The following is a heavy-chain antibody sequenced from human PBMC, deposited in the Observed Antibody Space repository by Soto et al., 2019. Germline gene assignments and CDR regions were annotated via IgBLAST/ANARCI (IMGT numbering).Heavy chain of an antibody. Sequence: ASVKVSCKASGYTFTSYYMHWVRQAPGQGLEWKGIINPSGGSTSYAQKFQGRVTMTRDTSTSTVYMELSSLRSEDTAVYYCARGIMVRGVIIYYYYYMDVWGKGTTVTVSS. D-gene: IGHD3-10*01. CDR3: ARGIMVRGVIIYYYYYMDV. V-gene: IGHV1-46*03. CDR1: GYTFTSYY. J-gene: IGHJ6*03. CDR2: INPSGGST.